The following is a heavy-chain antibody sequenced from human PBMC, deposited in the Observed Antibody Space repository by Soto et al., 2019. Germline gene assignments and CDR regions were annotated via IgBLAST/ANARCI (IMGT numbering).Heavy chain of an antibody. CDR1: GGSISSGGYY. Sequence: QVQLQESGPGQVKPSQTLSLTCTVSGGSISSGGYYWSWIRQHPGKGLEWIGYIYHTGSTYYNPSLRSRVTISLDTSQNQFSLKMNSVTAADTAMYYCARSPDTLTGYPTYYGMDVWGQGTTVTVSS. V-gene: IGHV4-31*03. J-gene: IGHJ6*02. D-gene: IGHD3-9*01. CDR3: ARSPDTLTGYPTYYGMDV. CDR2: IYHTGST.